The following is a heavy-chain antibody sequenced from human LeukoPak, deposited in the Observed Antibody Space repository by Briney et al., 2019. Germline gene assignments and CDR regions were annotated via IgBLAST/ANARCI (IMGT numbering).Heavy chain of an antibody. D-gene: IGHD3-22*01. CDR2: ISGDGRST. CDR1: GFTFDDYA. CDR3: AKVYRYYDSSCQH. Sequence: PGGSLRLSCAASGFTFDDYAMHWVRQAPGKGLEWVSLISGDGRSTYFADSVKGRFTISRDNSKNSLYLQMNSLRTEDTALYYCAKVYRYYDSSCQHWGQGTLVTVPS. V-gene: IGHV3-43*02. J-gene: IGHJ1*01.